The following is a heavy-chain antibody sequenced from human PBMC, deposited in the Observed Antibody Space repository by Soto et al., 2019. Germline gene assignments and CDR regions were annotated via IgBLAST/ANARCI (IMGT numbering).Heavy chain of an antibody. D-gene: IGHD6-13*01. CDR3: ARDRYSSSWDKFDY. Sequence: QVQLVESGGGLVKPGGSLRLSCAASGFTFSDYYMSWIRQAPGKGLEWVSYISSSSSYTNYADSVKGRFTISRDNAKNSLYLQMNSVRAEDTAVYYWARDRYSSSWDKFDYWGQGTLVTVSS. J-gene: IGHJ4*02. CDR2: ISSSSSYT. V-gene: IGHV3-11*06. CDR1: GFTFSDYY.